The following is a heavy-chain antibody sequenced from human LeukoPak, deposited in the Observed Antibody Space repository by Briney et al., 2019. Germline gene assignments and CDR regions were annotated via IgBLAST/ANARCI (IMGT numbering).Heavy chain of an antibody. D-gene: IGHD5-12*01. CDR3: ARVSGYDYFDY. V-gene: IGHV1-46*01. CDR1: GYTFTSYY. J-gene: IGHJ4*02. Sequence: ASVKVSCKASGYTFTSYYMHWVRQAPGQGLEWMGIISTSGGNTGYAQKFQGRVTITRDTSASTAYMELSSLRSDDTAVYYCARVSGYDYFDYWGQGTLVTVSS. CDR2: ISTSGGNT.